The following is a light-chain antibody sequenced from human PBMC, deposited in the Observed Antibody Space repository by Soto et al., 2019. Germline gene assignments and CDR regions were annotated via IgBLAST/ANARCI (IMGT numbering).Light chain of an antibody. CDR1: SSDGNGYNY. J-gene: IGLJ2*01. CDR2: DVS. Sequence: QSALTRPAYAYGFHRQWISISGTKTSSDGNGYNYVSWYQQHPGKAPKLMIYDVSNRPSGVSNRFSGSKSGNTASLTISGLQAEDEADYYCSSYTSSSTPHVVFGGGTKVTVL. CDR3: SSYTSSSTPHVV. V-gene: IGLV2-14*01.